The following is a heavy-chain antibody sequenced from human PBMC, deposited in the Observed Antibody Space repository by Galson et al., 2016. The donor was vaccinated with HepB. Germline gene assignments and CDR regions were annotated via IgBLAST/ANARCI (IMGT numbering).Heavy chain of an antibody. CDR3: ARGAVLPSAPFDI. V-gene: IGHV3-66*02. CDR1: GFTVSRSF. J-gene: IGHJ3*02. Sequence: SLRLSCAASGFTVSRSFMNWVRQAPGKGLEWVSIVYSGGDTYYAASVRGRFTISRDNSKNTLYLHMNSLRHEDTAVYYCARGAVLPSAPFDIWGQGAMVTVSS. D-gene: IGHD2-2*01. CDR2: VYSGGDT.